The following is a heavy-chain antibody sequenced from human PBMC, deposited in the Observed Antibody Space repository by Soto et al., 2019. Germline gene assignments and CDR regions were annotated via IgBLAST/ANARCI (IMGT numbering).Heavy chain of an antibody. V-gene: IGHV1-69*01. D-gene: IGHD2-2*01. CDR1: GGTFSNYA. J-gene: IGHJ6*02. CDR2: IIPIVGTG. Sequence: QVQLVQSGAEVRKPGSSVTVSCKASGGTFSNYAISWVRQAPGQGLEWMGGIIPIVGTGSDAQKFQGRVTITADEPTSTAYVELSSLRFEDTAVYYCARVVILVPTASTHYYYHMDVWGPGTTVTVSS. CDR3: ARVVILVPTASTHYYYHMDV.